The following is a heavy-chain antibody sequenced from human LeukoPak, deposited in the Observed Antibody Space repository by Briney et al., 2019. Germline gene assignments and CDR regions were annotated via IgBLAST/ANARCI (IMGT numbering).Heavy chain of an antibody. D-gene: IGHD2-21*02. CDR3: AKGGHDFNPFYC. CDR1: GLTFSSYA. CDR2: IRGGGGDP. Sequence: QPGGSLRLSCAASGLTFSSYAMGWVRQAPGKGLEWVSSIRGGGGDPFYADSVRGRFTISRDNSKNTLYLQLNSLRAEDTAVYFCAKGGHDFNPFYCWGQGALVTVSS. V-gene: IGHV3-23*01. J-gene: IGHJ4*02.